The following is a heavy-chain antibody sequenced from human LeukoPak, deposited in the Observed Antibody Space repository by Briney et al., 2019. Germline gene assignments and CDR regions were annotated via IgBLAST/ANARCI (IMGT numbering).Heavy chain of an antibody. CDR1: GYTFTRYA. CDR2: INAGNGNT. CDR3: ARSAAAPFDWFDP. V-gene: IGHV1-3*03. Sequence: GASVKVSCTASGYTFTRYAIHWVRQAPGQRLEWMGWINAGNGNTKYSQEFQGRVTITRDTSASTAYMELSSLRSEDMAVYYCARSAAAPFDWFDPWGQGTLVTVSS. D-gene: IGHD6-13*01. J-gene: IGHJ5*02.